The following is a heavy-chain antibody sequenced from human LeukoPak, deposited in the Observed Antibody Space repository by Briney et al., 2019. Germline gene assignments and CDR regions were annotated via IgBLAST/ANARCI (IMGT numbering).Heavy chain of an antibody. J-gene: IGHJ4*02. V-gene: IGHV3-30*02. CDR1: GFTFSSYG. D-gene: IGHD2-2*01. CDR2: IRYDGSNK. Sequence: GGSLRLSCAASGFTFSSYGMHWVRQAPGKGLEWVAFIRYDGSNKYYADSVKGRFTISRDNSKNTLYLQMNSLRAEDTAVYYCARDLWPDIVVVPAAFDYWGQGTLVTVSS. CDR3: ARDLWPDIVVVPAAFDY.